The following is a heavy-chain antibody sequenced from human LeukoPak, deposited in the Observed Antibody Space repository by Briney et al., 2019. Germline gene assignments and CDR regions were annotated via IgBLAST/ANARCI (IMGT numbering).Heavy chain of an antibody. D-gene: IGHD6-13*01. CDR2: ISGSGGST. CDR3: AEDLIRSSSWYAPDY. V-gene: IGHV3-23*01. CDR1: GFTFSSYA. J-gene: IGHJ4*02. Sequence: GGSLRLSCAASGFTFSSYAMSWVRQAPGKGLEWVSAISGSGGSTYYADSVKGRFTISRDNSKNTLYLQMNSLRAEDTAVYYCAEDLIRSSSWYAPDYWGQGTLVTVSS.